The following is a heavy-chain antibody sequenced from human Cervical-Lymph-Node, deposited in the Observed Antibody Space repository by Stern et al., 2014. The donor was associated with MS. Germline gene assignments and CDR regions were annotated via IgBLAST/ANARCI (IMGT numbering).Heavy chain of an antibody. CDR2: VFYTGST. J-gene: IGHJ6*02. CDR1: GGFISSYY. V-gene: IGHV4-59*01. CDR3: TRAADLYYYYGMDV. Sequence: QLQLQESGPGLVKPSETLSLTCTVSGGFISSYYWSWIRQPPGKALEWIGNVFYTGSTNYNPSLKSRVTISLDTSKNRVSLNLNSVTTADTAVYYCTRAADLYYYYGMDVWGQGTTVIVSS.